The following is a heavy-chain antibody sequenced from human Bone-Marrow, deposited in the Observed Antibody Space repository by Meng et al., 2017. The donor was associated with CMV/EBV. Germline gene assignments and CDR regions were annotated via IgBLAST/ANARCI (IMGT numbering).Heavy chain of an antibody. J-gene: IGHJ4*02. CDR3: ARDRGRARRGWDPGIDY. D-gene: IGHD6-19*01. Sequence: GESLKISCAASGFTSRSYWMSWVRQAPGKGLEWVANIKQDGSEKYYVDSVKGRFTISRDNAKNSLFLQMDCRRVEGTAVYYWARDRGRARRGWDPGIDYWGQGTLVTVSS. CDR1: GFTSRSYW. CDR2: IKQDGSEK. V-gene: IGHV3-7*01.